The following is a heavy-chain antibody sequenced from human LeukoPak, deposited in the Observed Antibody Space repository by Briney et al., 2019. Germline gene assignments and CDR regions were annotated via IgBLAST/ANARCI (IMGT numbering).Heavy chain of an antibody. CDR1: GYSFATSW. J-gene: IGHJ4*02. CDR2: IYIGDSDA. Sequence: GESLKISCKGSGYSFATSWLGWVRQVPGKGLEWVGVIYIGDSDARYSPSFRGQVTISVDRSLTTAFLQWSSLKASDTAMYYCARRRDSYSGFDFWGQGTLVTVSS. D-gene: IGHD5-24*01. CDR3: ARRRDSYSGFDF. V-gene: IGHV5-51*01.